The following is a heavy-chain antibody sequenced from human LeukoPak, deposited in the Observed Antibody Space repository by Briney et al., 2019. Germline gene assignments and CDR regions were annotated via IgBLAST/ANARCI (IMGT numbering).Heavy chain of an antibody. D-gene: IGHD5-18*01. V-gene: IGHV4-30-4*01. Sequence: SETLSLTCTVSGGSISSGDYYWSWIRRPPGKGLEWIGYIYYSGSTYYNPSLKSRVTISVDTSKNQFSLKLSSVTAADTAVYYCARESGYSYGKTNDYWGQGTLVTVSS. CDR3: ARESGYSYGKTNDY. J-gene: IGHJ4*02. CDR2: IYYSGST. CDR1: GGSISSGDYY.